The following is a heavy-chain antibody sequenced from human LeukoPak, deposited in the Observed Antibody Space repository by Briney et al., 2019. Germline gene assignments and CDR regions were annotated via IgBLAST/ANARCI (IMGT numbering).Heavy chain of an antibody. Sequence: GGSLRLSCATSGFTVSSNYMSWVRQAPGKGLEWVSVIYDSGTTYYADSVKGRFLIFRDNAKNTLYLQMNSVSAEDTAVYYCARGGLEPVDYWGQGTLVTVSS. D-gene: IGHD1-1*01. CDR2: IYDSGTT. V-gene: IGHV3-53*01. J-gene: IGHJ4*02. CDR1: GFTVSSNY. CDR3: ARGGLEPVDY.